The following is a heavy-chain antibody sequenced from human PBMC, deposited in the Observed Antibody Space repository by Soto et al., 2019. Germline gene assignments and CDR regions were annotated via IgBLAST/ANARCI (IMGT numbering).Heavy chain of an antibody. D-gene: IGHD2-8*01. CDR1: GFSLTNRALG. CDR2: ISSDDDK. Sequence: QVTLEESGPVLLKPTETLTLTCTVSGFSLTNRALGVSWVRQTPGKAPEWLAHISSDDDKSFNTSLESRLTISKDTSLSQVVLTLLTVSPGDTGTYFCVRVKCDQYYWYYMDVWGRGTTVTVSS. CDR3: VRVKCDQYYWYYMDV. V-gene: IGHV2-26*02. J-gene: IGHJ6*03.